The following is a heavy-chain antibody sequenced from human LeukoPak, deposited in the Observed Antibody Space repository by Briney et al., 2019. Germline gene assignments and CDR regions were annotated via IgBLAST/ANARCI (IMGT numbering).Heavy chain of an antibody. J-gene: IGHJ6*03. CDR2: ISSNGGST. D-gene: IGHD5-12*01. CDR3: AREGYSGYDGSDFYYYMDV. V-gene: IGHV3-64*01. Sequence: GGSLRLSCAASGFTFSSYAMHWVRQAPGKGLEYVSAISSNGGSTYYANSVKGRFTISRDNSKNTLYLQMGSLRAEDMAVYYCAREGYSGYDGSDFYYYMDVWGKGTTVTVSS. CDR1: GFTFSSYA.